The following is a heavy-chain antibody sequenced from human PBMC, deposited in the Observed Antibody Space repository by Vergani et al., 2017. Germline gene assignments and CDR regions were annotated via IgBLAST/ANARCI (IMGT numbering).Heavy chain of an antibody. Sequence: EVQLVESGGGLVQPGGSLRLSCAASGFTFSSYAMSWVRQAPGKGLEWVSAISGSGGSTYYADSVKGRFTISRDNSKNTLYLQMNSLRAEDTAVYYCAKEGVMLVAYYDFWSGATGYYMDVWGKXT. V-gene: IGHV3-23*04. CDR3: AKEGVMLVAYYDFWSGATGYYMDV. CDR1: GFTFSSYA. D-gene: IGHD3-3*01. J-gene: IGHJ6*03. CDR2: ISGSGGST.